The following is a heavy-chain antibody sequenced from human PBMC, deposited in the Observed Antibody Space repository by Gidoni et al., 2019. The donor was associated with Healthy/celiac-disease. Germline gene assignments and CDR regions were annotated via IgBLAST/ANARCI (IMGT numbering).Heavy chain of an antibody. CDR1: GFTFSSYD. CDR3: ARGPYYDFWSGYYRPHGYFDL. V-gene: IGHV3-13*04. J-gene: IGHJ2*01. D-gene: IGHD3-3*01. Sequence: EVQLVESGGGLVQPGGSLRLSCAASGFTFSSYDMHWVRQATGKGLEWVSAIGTAGDTYYPGSVKGRFTISRENAKNSLYLQMNSLRAGDTAVYYCARGPYYDFWSGYYRPHGYFDLWGRGTLVTVSS. CDR2: IGTAGDT.